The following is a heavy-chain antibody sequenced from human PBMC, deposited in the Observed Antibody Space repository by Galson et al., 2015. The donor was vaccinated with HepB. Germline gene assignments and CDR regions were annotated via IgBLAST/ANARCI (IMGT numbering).Heavy chain of an antibody. D-gene: IGHD3-3*01. CDR2: ISYDGSNK. CDR3: AKTGRVWSGAYYIDY. J-gene: IGHJ4*02. CDR1: GFTFSSYG. V-gene: IGHV3-30*18. Sequence: SLRLSCAASGFTFSSYGMHWVRQAPGKGLEWVAFISYDGSNKYYADYVKGRFTISRDNSKNTLYLKMNSLRAEDTAVYYCAKTGRVWSGAYYIDYWGQGTLVTVSS.